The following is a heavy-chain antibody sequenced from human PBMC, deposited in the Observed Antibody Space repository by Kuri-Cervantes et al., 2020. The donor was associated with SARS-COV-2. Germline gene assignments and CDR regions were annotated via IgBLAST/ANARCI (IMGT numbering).Heavy chain of an antibody. CDR2: ISSSSSYI. V-gene: IGHV3-21*01. CDR3: ARDLRRSPDFWSGFDYYYYGMDV. CDR1: GFTFSSYS. J-gene: IGHJ6*01. Sequence: GESLKISCAASGFTFSSYSMNWVRQAPGKGLEWVSSISSSSSYIYYADSVKGRFTISRDNAKNSLYLQMNSLRAEDTAVYYCARDLRRSPDFWSGFDYYYYGMDVWGQGTTVTVSS. D-gene: IGHD3-3*01.